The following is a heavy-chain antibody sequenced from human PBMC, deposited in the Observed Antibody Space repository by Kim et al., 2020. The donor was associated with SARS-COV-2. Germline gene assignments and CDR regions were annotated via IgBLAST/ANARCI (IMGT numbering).Heavy chain of an antibody. Sequence: GESLKISCKGSGYTFTSYWIGWVRQTPGEGLEWMGIITPGDSDPRYSPSFQGQVTISADKSINTAYLQWSSLKASDTAMYYCARHATGSYYREIDYWGQGTLVTVSS. D-gene: IGHD3-10*01. CDR2: ITPGDSDP. J-gene: IGHJ4*02. CDR3: ARHATGSYYREIDY. CDR1: GYTFTSYW. V-gene: IGHV5-51*01.